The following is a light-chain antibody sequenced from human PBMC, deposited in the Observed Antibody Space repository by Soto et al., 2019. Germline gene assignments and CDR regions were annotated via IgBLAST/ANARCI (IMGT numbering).Light chain of an antibody. CDR2: RND. CDR1: SSNIGSNY. J-gene: IGLJ2*01. CDR3: AAWDDSLGGVV. V-gene: IGLV1-47*01. Sequence: QSVLTQPPSASGTPGQRVTISCSGSSSNIGSNYVYWYQQLPGTAPKLLIYRNDQRPSGVPDRFSGSKSGTSASLAISGLGSGDEADYYCAAWDDSLGGVVFGGGTKLTVL.